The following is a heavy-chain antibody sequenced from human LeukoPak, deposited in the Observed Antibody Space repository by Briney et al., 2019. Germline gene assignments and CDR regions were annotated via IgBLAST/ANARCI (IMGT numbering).Heavy chain of an antibody. Sequence: PGRSLRLSCAASGFTFSSYGMHWVRQAPGKGLEWVAVIWYDGSNKYYADSVKGRFTISRDNAKNSLYLQMNSLRAEDTAVYYCARDMRGDGFDIWGQGTMVTVSS. J-gene: IGHJ3*02. CDR2: IWYDGSNK. CDR1: GFTFSSYG. CDR3: ARDMRGDGFDI. V-gene: IGHV3-33*01. D-gene: IGHD3-16*01.